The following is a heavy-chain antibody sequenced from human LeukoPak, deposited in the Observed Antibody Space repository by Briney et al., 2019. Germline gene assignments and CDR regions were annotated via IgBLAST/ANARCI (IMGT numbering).Heavy chain of an antibody. D-gene: IGHD4-17*01. CDR2: IYYSGST. V-gene: IGHV4-30-4*01. J-gene: IGHJ4*02. CDR1: GGSISSGDYY. CDR3: ARETLYGDYDYFDY. Sequence: SETLSLTCTVSGGSISSGDYYWSWIRQPPGTGLEWLGYIYYSGSTYYNPSLKSRVTISVDTSKNQFSLKLSSVTAADTAVYYCARETLYGDYDYFDYWGQGTLVTVSS.